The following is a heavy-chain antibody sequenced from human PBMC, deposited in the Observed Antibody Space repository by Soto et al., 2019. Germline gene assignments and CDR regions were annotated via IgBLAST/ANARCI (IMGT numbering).Heavy chain of an antibody. Sequence: GGSLRLSCAASGFTFSSYGMHWVRQAPGKGLEWVAVIWYDGSNKYYADSVKGRFTISRDNSKNTLYLQMNSLRAEDTAVYYCARAKQPRRYHYYGMDVWGQGTTVTVSS. CDR3: ARAKQPRRYHYYGMDV. V-gene: IGHV3-33*01. D-gene: IGHD6-13*01. J-gene: IGHJ6*02. CDR2: IWYDGSNK. CDR1: GFTFSSYG.